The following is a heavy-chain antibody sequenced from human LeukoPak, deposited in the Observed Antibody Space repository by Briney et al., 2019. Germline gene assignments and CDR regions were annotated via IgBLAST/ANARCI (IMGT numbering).Heavy chain of an antibody. CDR2: IYYTGST. J-gene: IGHJ5*02. V-gene: IGHV4-39*01. CDR3: ARHDRYGSTWIINWIVA. D-gene: IGHD6-13*01. Sequence: PSETLSLTRTVSGGSISSSSQYWGGIRQPPGKGLEWIGNIYYTGSTYYNPSLKSRVTISADTSKNQFSLKLSSVTAADTAVYYCARHDRYGSTWIINWIVASSQPTLVTVSS. CDR1: GGSISSSSQY.